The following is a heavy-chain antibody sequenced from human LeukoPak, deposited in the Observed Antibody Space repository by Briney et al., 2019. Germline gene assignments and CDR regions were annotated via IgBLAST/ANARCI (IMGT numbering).Heavy chain of an antibody. V-gene: IGHV4-39*01. CDR1: GGSISSSSYY. CDR3: ARLPGYSYGMIDFDY. Sequence: PSETLSLTCTVSGGSISSSSYYWGWIRQPPGKGLEWIGSIYYSGSTYCNPSLKSRVTISVDTSKNQFSLKLSSVTAADTAVYYCARLPGYSYGMIDFDYWGQGTLVTVSS. J-gene: IGHJ4*02. D-gene: IGHD5-18*01. CDR2: IYYSGST.